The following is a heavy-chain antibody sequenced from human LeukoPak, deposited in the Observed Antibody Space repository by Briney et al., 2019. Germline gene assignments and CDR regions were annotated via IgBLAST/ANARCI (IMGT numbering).Heavy chain of an antibody. J-gene: IGHJ1*01. CDR3: ARDYSSSFEYFQH. V-gene: IGHV3-30*04. CDR2: ISYDGINK. CDR1: GFTFSSYA. D-gene: IGHD6-13*01. Sequence: GGSLRLSCAASGFTFSSYAMHWVRQAPGKGLEWVAVISYDGINKYYADSVKGRFTISRDNSKNTLYLQMNSLRAEDTAVYYCARDYSSSFEYFQHWGRGTLVTVSS.